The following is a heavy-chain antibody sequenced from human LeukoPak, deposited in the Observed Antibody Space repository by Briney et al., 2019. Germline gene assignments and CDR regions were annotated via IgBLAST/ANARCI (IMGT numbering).Heavy chain of an antibody. D-gene: IGHD3-3*01. Sequence: GGSLRLSCAASSFTFSSYWMTWVRQAPGKGLEWVANIKEDGSKTFYVDSVKGRFTISRDNAKNSLYLQMNSLRAEDTAVYYCARDHAFSYYYYYMDVWGKGTTVTVSS. CDR3: ARDHAFSYYYYYMDV. CDR2: IKEDGSKT. CDR1: SFTFSSYW. J-gene: IGHJ6*03. V-gene: IGHV3-7*01.